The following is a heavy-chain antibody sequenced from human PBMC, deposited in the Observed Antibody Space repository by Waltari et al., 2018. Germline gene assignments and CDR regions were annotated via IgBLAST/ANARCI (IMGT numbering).Heavy chain of an antibody. J-gene: IGHJ4*02. D-gene: IGHD3-10*01. CDR3: ARWVEDDSGLGFDY. CDR2: ISSSSSYI. CDR1: GFTFSSYS. V-gene: IGHV3-21*01. Sequence: EVQLVESGGGLVKPGGSLRLSCAASGFTFSSYSMNWVRPAPGKGLEWVSSISSSSSYIYYADSVKGRFTISRDNAKNSLYLQMNSLRAEDTAVYYCARWVEDDSGLGFDYWGQGTLVTVSS.